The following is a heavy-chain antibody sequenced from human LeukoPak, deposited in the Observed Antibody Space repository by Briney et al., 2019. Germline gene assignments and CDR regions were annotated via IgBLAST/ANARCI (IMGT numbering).Heavy chain of an antibody. Sequence: GGSLRLSCAASGFTFSSYSMNWVRQAPGKGLEWVSSISSSSSYIYYADSVKGRFTISRDSAKNSLYLQMNSLRAEDTAVYYCARAPQDYYGMDVWGKGTTVTVSS. CDR2: ISSSSSYI. CDR1: GFTFSSYS. J-gene: IGHJ6*04. CDR3: ARAPQDYYGMDV. V-gene: IGHV3-21*01.